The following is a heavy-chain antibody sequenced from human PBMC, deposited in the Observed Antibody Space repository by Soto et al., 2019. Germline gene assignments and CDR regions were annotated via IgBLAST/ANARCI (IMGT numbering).Heavy chain of an antibody. V-gene: IGHV4-34*01. CDR3: ARGIVVVVAAASHFDY. Sequence: AVCDGSISGYSWRQIRKNQGKGLEWIGEINHSGSTNYNPSLKSRVTISVDTSKNQFSLKLSSVTAADTAVYYCARGIVVVVAAASHFDYWGQGTLVTV. CDR1: DGSISGYS. D-gene: IGHD2-15*01. J-gene: IGHJ4*02. CDR2: INHSGST.